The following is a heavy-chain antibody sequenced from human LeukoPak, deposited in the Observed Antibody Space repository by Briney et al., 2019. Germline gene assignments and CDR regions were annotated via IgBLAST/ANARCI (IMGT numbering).Heavy chain of an antibody. CDR2: IIPIFGTA. J-gene: IGHJ4*02. CDR1: GGTFSSYA. Sequence: ASVKVSCKAPGGTFSSYAISWVRQAPGQGLEWMGGIIPIFGTANYAQKFQGRVTITADESTSTAYMELSSLRSEDTAVYYCAAERDYDSSGYGSLDSWGQGTLVTVSS. CDR3: AAERDYDSSGYGSLDS. D-gene: IGHD3-22*01. V-gene: IGHV1-69*13.